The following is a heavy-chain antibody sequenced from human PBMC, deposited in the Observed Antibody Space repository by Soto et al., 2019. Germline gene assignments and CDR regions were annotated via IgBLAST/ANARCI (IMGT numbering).Heavy chain of an antibody. V-gene: IGHV1-69*13. CDR2: IIPIFGTA. CDR1: GVTFSSYA. J-gene: IGHJ4*02. Sequence: GASVKVSCKASGVTFSSYAISWVRQAPGQGLEWMGGIIPIFGTANYAQKFQGRVTITADESTSTAYMELSSLRSEDTAVYYCARQQDYYGSGKPFDYWGQGTLVTVSS. D-gene: IGHD3-10*01. CDR3: ARQQDYYGSGKPFDY.